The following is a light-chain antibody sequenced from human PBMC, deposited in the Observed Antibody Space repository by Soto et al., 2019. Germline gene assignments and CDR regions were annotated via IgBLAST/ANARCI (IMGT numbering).Light chain of an antibody. J-gene: IGKJ3*01. Sequence: DIQMTQSPSSLSASVGARVSITCQASQDIRTSLSWFQQKPGRAPKLLIYGASNLETGVTSRFRGSGSGRDFTFTLSSLQPEVIATYYCLQYDNLPPVTFGPGTKVDI. CDR3: LQYDNLPPVT. V-gene: IGKV1-33*01. CDR1: QDIRTS. CDR2: GAS.